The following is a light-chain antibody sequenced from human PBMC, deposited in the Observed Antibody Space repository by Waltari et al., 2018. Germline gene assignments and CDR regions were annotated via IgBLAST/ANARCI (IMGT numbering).Light chain of an antibody. CDR3: SSYMNSSLV. CDR2: VVS. CDR1: SSAVGCYKY. V-gene: IGLV2-14*01. J-gene: IGLJ3*02. Sequence: QSALTQPASVSGSPGQSTPISCPGTSSAVGCYKYFSWYQQHPGKAPKLMIYVVSNRPSGVSNRFSGYKSGSTASLTISGLQSEDEADYYCSSYMNSSLVFGAGTKVTVL.